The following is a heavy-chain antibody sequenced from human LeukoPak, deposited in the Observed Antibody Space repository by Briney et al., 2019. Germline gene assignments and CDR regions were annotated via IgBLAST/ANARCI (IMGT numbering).Heavy chain of an antibody. CDR2: ISAYNGNT. CDR3: ARGQTRIVGATSDWFDP. V-gene: IGHV1-18*01. J-gene: IGHJ5*02. CDR1: GYTFTSYG. D-gene: IGHD1-26*01. Sequence: ASVKVSCKASGYTFTSYGISWVRQAPGQGLEWMGWISAYNGNTNYAQKLQGRVTMTTDTSTSTAYMELRSLRSDDTAVYYCARGQTRIVGATSDWFDPWDQGTLVTVSS.